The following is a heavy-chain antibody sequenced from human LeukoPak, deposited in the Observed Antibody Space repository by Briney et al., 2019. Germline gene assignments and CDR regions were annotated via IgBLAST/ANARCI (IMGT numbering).Heavy chain of an antibody. D-gene: IGHD3-22*01. CDR1: GFTVSSNY. CDR3: ASLSPLYYDSSGYSY. V-gene: IGHV3-53*01. CDR2: IYSGDSI. Sequence: PGGSLRLSCAASGFTVSSNYMSWVRQAPGKGLEWVSVIYSGDSIYYADSVKGRFTISRDNSKNTLYLQMNSLRAEDTAVYYCASLSPLYYDSSGYSYWGQGTLVTVSS. J-gene: IGHJ4*02.